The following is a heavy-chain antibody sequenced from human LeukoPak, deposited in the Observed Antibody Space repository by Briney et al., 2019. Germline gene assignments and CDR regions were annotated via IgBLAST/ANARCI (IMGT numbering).Heavy chain of an antibody. J-gene: IGHJ4*02. Sequence: GGSLRLSCAASGFTFNSYAMSWVRQAPGKGLEWVASISGGGSGTFYPDSVKGRFTISRDNSKNTLYLQMNSLRAEDTAVYHCAKDQVIAAAANSDYWGQGTLVTVSS. V-gene: IGHV3-23*01. CDR1: GFTFNSYA. CDR2: ISGGGSGT. CDR3: AKDQVIAAAANSDY. D-gene: IGHD6-13*01.